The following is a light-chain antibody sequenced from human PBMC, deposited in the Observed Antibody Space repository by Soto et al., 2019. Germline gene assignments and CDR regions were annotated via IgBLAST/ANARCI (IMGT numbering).Light chain of an antibody. V-gene: IGKV3-11*01. CDR2: DAS. Sequence: EIVLTQSPATLSLSPGERATLSCGASQRISNSLAWYQQKPGQAPSLLIFDASKRATCTPARFSGSGSGTDFTLTITSLEPEDFAVYYCQQYKNWPHTFGQGTKVDIK. CDR1: QRISNS. J-gene: IGKJ2*01. CDR3: QQYKNWPHT.